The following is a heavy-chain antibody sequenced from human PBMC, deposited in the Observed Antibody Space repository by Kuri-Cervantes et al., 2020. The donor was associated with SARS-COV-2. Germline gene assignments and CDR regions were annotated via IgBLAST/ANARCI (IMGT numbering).Heavy chain of an antibody. CDR1: GGTFSSYA. D-gene: IGHD6-6*01. Sequence: SVKVSCKASGGTFSSYAISWVRQAPGQGLEWMGGIIPIIGTANYAQKFQSRVTITTDESTSTAYMELSSLRSEDTAVYYCARVKDSSSSYFDYWGQGTLVTVSS. CDR2: IIPIIGTA. J-gene: IGHJ4*02. V-gene: IGHV1-69*05. CDR3: ARVKDSSSSYFDY.